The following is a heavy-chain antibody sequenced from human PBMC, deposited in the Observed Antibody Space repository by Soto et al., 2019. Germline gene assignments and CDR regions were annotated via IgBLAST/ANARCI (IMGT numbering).Heavy chain of an antibody. CDR3: ARVNYYDSSACDYYGMDV. CDR2: IYYSGST. J-gene: IGHJ6*02. Sequence: PSETLSLTCTFSGGSISSGDYYWSWIRQPPGKGLEWIGYIYYSGSTYYNPSLKSRVTISVDTSKNQFSLKLSSVTAADTAVYYCARVNYYDSSACDYYGMDVWGQGTTVTVS. V-gene: IGHV4-30-4*01. CDR1: GGSISSGDYY. D-gene: IGHD3-22*01.